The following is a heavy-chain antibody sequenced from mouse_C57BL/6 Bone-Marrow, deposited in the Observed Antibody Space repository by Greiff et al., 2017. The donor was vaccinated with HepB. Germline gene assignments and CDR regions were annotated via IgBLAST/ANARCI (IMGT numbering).Heavy chain of an antibody. CDR3: TRADYYGSGYFDV. CDR2: IDPETGGT. Sequence: QVQLQQSGAELVRPGASVTLSCKASGYTFTDYEMHWVKQTPVHGLEWIGAIDPETGGTAYNQKFKGKAILTADKSSSTAYMELRSLTSEDSAVYYCTRADYYGSGYFDVWGTGTTVTVSS. V-gene: IGHV1-15*01. J-gene: IGHJ1*03. CDR1: GYTFTDYE. D-gene: IGHD1-1*01.